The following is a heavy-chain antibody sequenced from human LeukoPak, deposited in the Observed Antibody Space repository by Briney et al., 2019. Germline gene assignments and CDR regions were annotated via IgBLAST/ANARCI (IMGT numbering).Heavy chain of an antibody. Sequence: GGSLKISCKGSGYSFTSYWISWVRQMPGKGLEWMGRIDPSDSYTNYSPSFQGHVTISADKSISTAYLQWSSLKASDTAMYYCARHRRGDSSSWYLDYWGQGTLVTVSS. V-gene: IGHV5-10-1*01. CDR2: IDPSDSYT. CDR1: GYSFTSYW. J-gene: IGHJ4*02. CDR3: ARHRRGDSSSWYLDY. D-gene: IGHD6-13*01.